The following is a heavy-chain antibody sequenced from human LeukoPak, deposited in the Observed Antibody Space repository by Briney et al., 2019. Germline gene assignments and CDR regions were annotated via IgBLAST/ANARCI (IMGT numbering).Heavy chain of an antibody. D-gene: IGHD1-26*01. J-gene: IGHJ6*04. Sequence: SGSLSLTCAVSGGSISSSNWWSWVRQPPGKGLEWIGEIYHSGSTNYNPSLKSRVTISVDKSKNQFSLKLSSVTAADTAVYYCAPRVGYNYYVRDVWGKGTRVTVSS. CDR3: APRVGYNYYVRDV. CDR2: IYHSGST. CDR1: GGSISSSNW. V-gene: IGHV4-4*02.